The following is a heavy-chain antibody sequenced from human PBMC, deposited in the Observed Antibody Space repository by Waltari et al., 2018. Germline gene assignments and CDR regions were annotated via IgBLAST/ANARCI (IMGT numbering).Heavy chain of an antibody. CDR1: GFSIRGYA. J-gene: IGHJ3*02. D-gene: IGHD3-22*01. V-gene: IGHV3-23*01. Sequence: ELLESGGGLIQTGGSLRLYCAASGFSIRGYAMSWVRQAPGKGREGVSAITVSGDSTFFAEFVKGRFTTSRDNSKNTLYLQMNSLRPEDTAVYYCARDQWFAFDIWGHGTIVTVSS. CDR3: ARDQWFAFDI. CDR2: ITVSGDST.